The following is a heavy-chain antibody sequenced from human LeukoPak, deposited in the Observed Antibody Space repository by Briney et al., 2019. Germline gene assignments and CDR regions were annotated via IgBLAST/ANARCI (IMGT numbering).Heavy chain of an antibody. Sequence: PGGSLRLSCAASGFTFSSYAMHWVRPAPGKGLEWVAVISYDGSNKYCADSVKGRFTISRDNSKNTLYLQMNSLRAEDTAVYYCARGRVRWGPDAFDIWGQGTMVTVSS. CDR1: GFTFSSYA. V-gene: IGHV3-30-3*01. D-gene: IGHD4-23*01. J-gene: IGHJ3*02. CDR2: ISYDGSNK. CDR3: ARGRVRWGPDAFDI.